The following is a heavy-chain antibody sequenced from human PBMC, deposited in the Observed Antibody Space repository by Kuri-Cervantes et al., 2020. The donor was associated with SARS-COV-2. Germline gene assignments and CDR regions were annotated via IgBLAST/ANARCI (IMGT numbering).Heavy chain of an antibody. CDR1: GFSLSNARMG. CDR2: IFSNDEK. J-gene: IGHJ6*03. V-gene: IGHV2-26*01. CDR3: ARIQSPYYYIDV. Sequence: SGPTLVKPTQTLTLTCTVSGFSLSNARMGVSWIRQPPGKALEWLAHIFSNDEKSCSTSLKSRLTISKDTSKSQVVLTMTNMDPVDTATYYCARIQSPYYYIDVWGKGTTVTVSS.